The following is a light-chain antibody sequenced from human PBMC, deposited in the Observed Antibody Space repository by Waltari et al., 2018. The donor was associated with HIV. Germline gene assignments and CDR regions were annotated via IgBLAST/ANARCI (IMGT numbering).Light chain of an antibody. Sequence: QSALTQPPSASGSPGQSVTISCTGTSSDVGGYNYVSWYQQDPGKAPKLMIYEVSKRPSGVPERFSGSKSGNTASLTVSGLQAEDEADYYCSSYAGSNNPLFGGGTKLTVL. CDR1: SSDVGGYNY. J-gene: IGLJ2*01. CDR2: EVS. V-gene: IGLV2-8*01. CDR3: SSYAGSNNPL.